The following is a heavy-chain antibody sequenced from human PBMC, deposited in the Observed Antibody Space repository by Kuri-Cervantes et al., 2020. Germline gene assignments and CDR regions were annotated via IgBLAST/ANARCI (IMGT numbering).Heavy chain of an antibody. CDR3: AREPNWGSGY. J-gene: IGHJ4*02. V-gene: IGHV4-34*11. CDR1: GGSFSGYY. Sequence: ESLKISCAVYGGSFSGYYWSWIRQPPGKGLEWIGYIYYSGSTNYNPSLKSRATISVDTSKNQFSLKLSSVTAADTAVYYCAREPNWGSGYWGQGTLVTVSS. D-gene: IGHD7-27*01. CDR2: IYYSGST.